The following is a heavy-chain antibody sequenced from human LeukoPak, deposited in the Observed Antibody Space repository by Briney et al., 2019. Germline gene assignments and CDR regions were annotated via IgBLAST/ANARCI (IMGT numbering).Heavy chain of an antibody. V-gene: IGHV3-23*01. Sequence: GGSLRLSCAASEFTFSSYAMTWVRQAPGKGLEWVSAISGSGGSTYYADSVKGRFTISRDNSKNTLYLQMNSLRAEDTAVYYCAKVGADTIFGVVSDFDYWGQGTLVTVSS. D-gene: IGHD3-3*01. CDR1: EFTFSSYA. CDR3: AKVGADTIFGVVSDFDY. CDR2: ISGSGGST. J-gene: IGHJ4*02.